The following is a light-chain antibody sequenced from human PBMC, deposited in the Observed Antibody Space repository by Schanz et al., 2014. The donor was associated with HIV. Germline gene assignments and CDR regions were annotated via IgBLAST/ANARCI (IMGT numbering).Light chain of an antibody. J-gene: IGKJ2*01. Sequence: DIQMTQSPSSLSASIGDRVTITCRASQSISSHLNWYQQKPGKAPKLLIYAASSLQSGVPSRFSGSGSGTDFTLTISSLQPEDFATYYCQQAHSLPSTFGQGTYLHVK. CDR3: QQAHSLPST. CDR1: QSISSH. V-gene: IGKV1-39*01. CDR2: AAS.